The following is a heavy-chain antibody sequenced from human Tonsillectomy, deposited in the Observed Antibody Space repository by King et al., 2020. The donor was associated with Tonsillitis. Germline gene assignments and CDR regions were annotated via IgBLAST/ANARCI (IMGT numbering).Heavy chain of an antibody. CDR3: VKTRGFDP. V-gene: IGHV3-64D*06. CDR2: MMSYWEAK. Sequence: VQLVESGGGLVQPGGSLRLSCSASGCTFRYYAMHWVRQAPGKGLEQVSAMMSYWEAKYYADSVKGRFTIARENSQNTLYLQMSSLRAADTAVYYCVKTRGFDPWGQGTLVTVSS. J-gene: IGHJ5*02. CDR1: GCTFRYYA.